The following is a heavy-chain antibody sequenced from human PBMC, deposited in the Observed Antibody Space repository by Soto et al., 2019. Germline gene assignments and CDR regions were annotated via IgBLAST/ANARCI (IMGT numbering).Heavy chain of an antibody. CDR2: IKQDGSEK. D-gene: IGHD3-22*01. V-gene: IGHV3-7*01. Sequence: EVQLVESGGGLVQPGGSLRLSCAASGFTFSSYWMSWVRQAPGKGLEWVANIKQDGSEKYYVDSVKGRFTISRDNAKNSLYLQMNSLRAEDTAVYYCARASHYYDSSGYTADAFDIWGQGTMVTVSS. J-gene: IGHJ3*02. CDR1: GFTFSSYW. CDR3: ARASHYYDSSGYTADAFDI.